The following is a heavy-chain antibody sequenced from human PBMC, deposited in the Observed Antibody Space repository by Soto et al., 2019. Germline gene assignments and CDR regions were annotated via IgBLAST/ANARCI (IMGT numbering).Heavy chain of an antibody. D-gene: IGHD2-15*01. Sequence: PGGSLRLSCAASGFTFSHAWVSWVRQAPGKGREWVGRIKSKADGETKDYGAPVRDRFTISRDDSKDTLYLQMNSLRIEDTAVYYCCVVKRRDQYSTSGYWFDPWGPGTLVTVSS. J-gene: IGHJ5*02. CDR2: IKSKADGETK. CDR1: GFTFSHAW. CDR3: CVVKRRDQYSTSGYWFDP. V-gene: IGHV3-15*01.